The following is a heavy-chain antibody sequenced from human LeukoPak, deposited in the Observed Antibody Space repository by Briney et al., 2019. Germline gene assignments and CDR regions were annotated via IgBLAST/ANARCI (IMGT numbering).Heavy chain of an antibody. V-gene: IGHV1-8*01. CDR1: GYTFTSYD. J-gene: IGHJ4*02. Sequence: AASVKVSCKASGYTFTSYDINWVRQATGQGLEWMGWMNPNSGNTGYAQKFQGRVTMTRNTSISTAYMELSSLRSEDTAVHYCARAPPRWRDILTGYPNLEYWGQGTLVTVSS. D-gene: IGHD3-9*01. CDR2: MNPNSGNT. CDR3: ARAPPRWRDILTGYPNLEY.